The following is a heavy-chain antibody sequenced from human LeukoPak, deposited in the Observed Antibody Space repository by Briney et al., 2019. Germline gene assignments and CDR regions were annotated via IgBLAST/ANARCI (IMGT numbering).Heavy chain of an antibody. CDR2: IYYSGST. V-gene: IGHV4-31*03. CDR1: GGSISSGGYY. D-gene: IGHD3-3*01. CDR3: ASAPNFTIFGVVIPDYYYGMDV. Sequence: SQTLSLTCTVSGGSISSGGYYWSWIRQHPGKGLEWIGYIYYSGSTYYNPSHKSRVTISVDTSKNQFSLKLSSVTAADTAVYYCASAPNFTIFGVVIPDYYYGMDVWGQGTTVTVSS. J-gene: IGHJ6*02.